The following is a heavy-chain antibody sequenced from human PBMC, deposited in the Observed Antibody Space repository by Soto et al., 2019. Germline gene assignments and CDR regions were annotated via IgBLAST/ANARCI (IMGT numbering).Heavy chain of an antibody. CDR1: GYPFTHYG. CDR2: INTHNGNT. Sequence: ASVKVSCKSSGYPFTHYGITWIRQAPGQGLEWMGWINTHNGNTNYAQNLQGRVIMSADTSTSTAYMELRSLRSDDTAIYYCTREGSAPYYYYGMDAWGQGTTVTVSS. V-gene: IGHV1-18*01. J-gene: IGHJ6*02. CDR3: TREGSAPYYYYGMDA. D-gene: IGHD3-10*01.